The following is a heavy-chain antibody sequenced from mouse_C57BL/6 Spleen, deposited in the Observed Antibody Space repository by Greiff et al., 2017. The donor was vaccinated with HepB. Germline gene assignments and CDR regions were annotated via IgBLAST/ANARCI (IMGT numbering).Heavy chain of an antibody. V-gene: IGHV1-26*01. D-gene: IGHD3-2*02. CDR3: ARHQLRLYWYFDV. Sequence: EVQLQQSGPELVKPGASVKISCKASGYTFTDYYMNWVKQSHGKSLEWIGDINPNNGGTSYNQKFKGKATLTVDKSSSTAYMELRSLTSEDSAVYYCARHQLRLYWYFDVWGTGTTVTVSS. CDR1: GYTFTDYY. CDR2: INPNNGGT. J-gene: IGHJ1*03.